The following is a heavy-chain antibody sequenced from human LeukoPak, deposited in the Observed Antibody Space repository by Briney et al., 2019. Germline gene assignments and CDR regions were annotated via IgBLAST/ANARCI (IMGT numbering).Heavy chain of an antibody. CDR1: GFTFSDSY. CDR2: ISSSSSYI. CDR3: ARTPRDIVVVVAAQGGDY. J-gene: IGHJ4*02. D-gene: IGHD2-15*01. V-gene: IGHV3-11*06. Sequence: GGSLRLSCAASGFTFSDSYMTWIRQAPGKGLEWVSSISSSSSYIYYADSVKGRFTISRDNAKNSLYLQMNSLRAEDTAVYYCARTPRDIVVVVAAQGGDYWGQGTLVTVSS.